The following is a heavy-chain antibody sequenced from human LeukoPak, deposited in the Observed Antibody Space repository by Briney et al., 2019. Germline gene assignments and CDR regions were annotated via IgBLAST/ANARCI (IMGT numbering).Heavy chain of an antibody. D-gene: IGHD3-9*01. CDR3: ARPSPTGYYPRWFDP. V-gene: IGHV4-39*01. CDR2: TYYSGST. Sequence: SETLCLTCTVSGGSIRSSSYYWGWIRQPPGKGLEWIGSTYYSGSTYYNPSLKSRVTISVDTSKNQFSLKLSSVTAADTAVYYCARPSPTGYYPRWFDPWGQGTLVTVSS. CDR1: GGSIRSSSYY. J-gene: IGHJ5*02.